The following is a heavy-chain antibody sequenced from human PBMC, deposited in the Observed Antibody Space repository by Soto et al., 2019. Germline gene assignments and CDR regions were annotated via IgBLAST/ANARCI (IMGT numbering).Heavy chain of an antibody. Sequence: GASVKVSCKASGYIFTDYYMHWVRQARGQELGWMGRINPNSGGTNYAQKFQGRVTMTRDTSISTAYTELSSLRSEDTAVYYCAIEVYGDYLMYYYYYMDVWGKGTTVTVSS. J-gene: IGHJ6*03. V-gene: IGHV1-2*06. CDR2: INPNSGGT. D-gene: IGHD4-17*01. CDR3: AIEVYGDYLMYYYYYMDV. CDR1: GYIFTDYY.